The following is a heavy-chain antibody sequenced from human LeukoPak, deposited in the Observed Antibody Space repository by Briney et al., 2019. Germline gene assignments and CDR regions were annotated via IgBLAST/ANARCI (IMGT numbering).Heavy chain of an antibody. V-gene: IGHV3-53*01. CDR2: MYSGGST. J-gene: IGHJ4*02. Sequence: GGSLRLSCAASGLSVSNNYMSWVRQAPGKGLEWVSVMYSGGSTYYADSVKGRFTISRDNSKNTLYLQMNSLRAEDTAVYYCAKDSAVWAAAGLFDYWGQGTLVTVSS. CDR1: GLSVSNNY. D-gene: IGHD6-13*01. CDR3: AKDSAVWAAAGLFDY.